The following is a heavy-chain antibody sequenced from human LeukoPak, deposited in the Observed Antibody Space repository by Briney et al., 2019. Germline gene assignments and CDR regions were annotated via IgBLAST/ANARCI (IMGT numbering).Heavy chain of an antibody. Sequence: PGGSLRLSCAASGFTFSSYWMSWVRQAPGKGLEWVANIKQDGSEKYYVDSVKGRFTISRDNAKNSLYLQMNSLRAEDTAVYYCARGVGATSSRYFDYWGQGTLVTVSS. CDR2: IKQDGSEK. V-gene: IGHV3-7*01. D-gene: IGHD1-26*01. CDR1: GFTFSSYW. CDR3: ARGVGATSSRYFDY. J-gene: IGHJ4*02.